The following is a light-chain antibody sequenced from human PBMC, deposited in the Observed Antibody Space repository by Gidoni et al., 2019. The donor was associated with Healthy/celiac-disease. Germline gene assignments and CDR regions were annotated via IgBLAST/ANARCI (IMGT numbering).Light chain of an antibody. CDR1: QRVSSSY. Sequence: EIVFTQSPGTLSLSPGERATLSCRASQRVSSSYLAWYQQKPGQAPRLLIYGASSRATGIPDRFSGSGSGTDFTLTISRLEPEDFAVYYCQQYGSSPPVTFGGGTKVEIK. J-gene: IGKJ4*01. CDR3: QQYGSSPPVT. CDR2: GAS. V-gene: IGKV3-20*01.